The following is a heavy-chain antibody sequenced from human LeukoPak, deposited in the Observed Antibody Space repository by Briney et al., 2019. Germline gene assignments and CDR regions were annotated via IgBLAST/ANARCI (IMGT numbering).Heavy chain of an antibody. CDR2: IYYSGST. CDR1: GGSISSCGYS. Sequence: SETLSLTCTVSGGSISSCGYSWSWIRQHPGKGLEWIGYIYYSGSTYYNPSLKSRVTISVDTSKNQFSLKLSSVTAADTAVYYCARMGSGWAYYFDYWGQGTLVTVSS. J-gene: IGHJ4*02. CDR3: ARMGSGWAYYFDY. D-gene: IGHD6-25*01. V-gene: IGHV4-31*03.